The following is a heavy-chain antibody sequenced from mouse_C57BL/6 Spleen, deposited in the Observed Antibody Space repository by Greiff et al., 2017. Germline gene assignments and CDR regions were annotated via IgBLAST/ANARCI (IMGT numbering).Heavy chain of an antibody. Sequence: EVKLQESGPELVKPGASVKISCKASGYSFTDYNMNWVKQSNGKSLEWIGVINPNYGTTSYNQKFKGKATLTVDQSSSTAYMQLNSLTSEDSAVYYCALGSSYEGWFAYWGQGTLVTVSA. CDR1: GYSFTDYN. CDR3: ALGSSYEGWFAY. V-gene: IGHV1-39*01. J-gene: IGHJ3*01. D-gene: IGHD1-1*01. CDR2: INPNYGTT.